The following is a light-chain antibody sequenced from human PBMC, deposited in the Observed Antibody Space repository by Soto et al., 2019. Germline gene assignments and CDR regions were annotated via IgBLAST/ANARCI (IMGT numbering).Light chain of an antibody. Sequence: DIQMTQSPSTLSASVGDRVTITCRASQSIGSWLAWYQQKPGKAPKLLIYKASTLESGVPSRFSGSGSGTELTLTISSLQPDDFATYHCQQYYTYPVTCGQGTKVDIK. V-gene: IGKV1-5*03. CDR1: QSIGSW. J-gene: IGKJ1*01. CDR3: QQYYTYPVT. CDR2: KAS.